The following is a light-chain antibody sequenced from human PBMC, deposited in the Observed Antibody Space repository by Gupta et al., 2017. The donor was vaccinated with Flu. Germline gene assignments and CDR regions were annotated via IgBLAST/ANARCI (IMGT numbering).Light chain of an antibody. CDR3: QAWDSSNWV. V-gene: IGLV3-1*01. J-gene: IGLJ3*02. CDR2: QDS. CDR1: QWGDKY. Sequence: SYELTQPPSVSVSPGQTASITCSGDQWGDKYACWYQQKPGQSPVLVIYQDSKRPAGIPERFSGSNSGNTATLTISGTQAMDEADYYCQAWDSSNWVFGGGTKLTVL.